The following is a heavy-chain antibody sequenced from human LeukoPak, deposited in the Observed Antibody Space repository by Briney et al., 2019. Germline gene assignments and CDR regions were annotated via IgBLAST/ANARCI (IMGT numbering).Heavy chain of an antibody. Sequence: GESLKISCKGSGYSFTSYWIGWVRQMPGKGLEWMGIIYPGDSDTRYSPSFQGQVTISADKSISTAYLQWSSLKASDTAMYYCARTYYAGCSGGSCYYYGMDVWGQGTTVTVSS. CDR2: IYPGDSDT. CDR1: GYSFTSYW. D-gene: IGHD2-15*01. CDR3: ARTYYAGCSGGSCYYYGMDV. V-gene: IGHV5-51*01. J-gene: IGHJ6*02.